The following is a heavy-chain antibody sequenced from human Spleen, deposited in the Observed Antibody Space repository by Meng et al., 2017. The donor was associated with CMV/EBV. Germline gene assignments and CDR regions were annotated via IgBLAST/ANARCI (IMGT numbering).Heavy chain of an antibody. Sequence: SCVASGFSVSTNFMTWVRQAPGKGLEWVSLIYSGGSTYYADSVKGRFTVSRGNSKNTLYLQMSSLRVEDTAVYYCARDGPLMGALDYWGQGTLVTVSS. V-gene: IGHV3-53*01. CDR2: IYSGGST. D-gene: IGHD1-26*01. J-gene: IGHJ4*02. CDR3: ARDGPLMGALDY. CDR1: GFSVSTNF.